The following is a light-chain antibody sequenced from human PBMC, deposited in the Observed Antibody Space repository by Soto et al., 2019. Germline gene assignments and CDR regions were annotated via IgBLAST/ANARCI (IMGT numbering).Light chain of an antibody. CDR1: QSVSSY. CDR2: HTS. J-gene: IGKJ1*01. CDR3: HQRQSWPRT. Sequence: ESVFTPFPTALALSPGERATLSCRASQSVSSYLAWYQQKPGQAPRLLIYHTSNRATGIPARFSGSGSGTDFTLTISSLEPEDFAVYYCHQRQSWPRTFGQGTKVDIK. V-gene: IGKV3-11*01.